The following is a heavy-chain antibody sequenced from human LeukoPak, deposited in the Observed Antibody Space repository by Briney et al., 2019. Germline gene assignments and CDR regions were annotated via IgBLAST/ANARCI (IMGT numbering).Heavy chain of an antibody. V-gene: IGHV3-30*18. J-gene: IGHJ4*02. CDR2: ISYDGSNK. Sequence: GGSLRLSCAASGFTFSSYGMHWVRQAPGKGLEWVAVISYDGSNKYHANSVKGRFTISRDNSKNTLYLQMSSLRAEDTAVYYCAKSSSSGWSFDYWGQGTLVTVSS. D-gene: IGHD6-19*01. CDR1: GFTFSSYG. CDR3: AKSSSSGWSFDY.